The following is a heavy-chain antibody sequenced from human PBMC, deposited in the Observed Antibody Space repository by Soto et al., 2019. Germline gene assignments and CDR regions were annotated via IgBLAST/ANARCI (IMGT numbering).Heavy chain of an antibody. D-gene: IGHD5-18*01. V-gene: IGHV3-30*03. J-gene: IGHJ4*02. CDR2: ISNDGSNK. Sequence: GGSLRLSCAASGFTFSGYGMHWVRQAPGKGLEWVAVISNDGSNKYYVDSVKGRFTISRDNAKRSLYLQMKSLRAEDTAVYYCARDFYGGYTYGPGDYWGQGALVTVSS. CDR3: ARDFYGGYTYGPGDY. CDR1: GFTFSGYG.